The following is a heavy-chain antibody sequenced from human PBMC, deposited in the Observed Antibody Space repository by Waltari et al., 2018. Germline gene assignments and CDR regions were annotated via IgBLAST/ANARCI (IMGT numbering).Heavy chain of an antibody. V-gene: IGHV4-4*07. CDR3: AKGSWYGDYYYYMDV. CDR1: GGSISSYY. CDR2: IYTSGST. Sequence: QVQLQESGPGLVKPSETLSLTCTVSGGSISSYYWSWIRQPAGKGLEWIGRIYTSGSTTFNPSLKSRVTMSVDTSKNHFSLKLSAVTAADTAVYYCAKGSWYGDYYYYMDVWGKGTTVTVSS. J-gene: IGHJ6*03. D-gene: IGHD6-13*01.